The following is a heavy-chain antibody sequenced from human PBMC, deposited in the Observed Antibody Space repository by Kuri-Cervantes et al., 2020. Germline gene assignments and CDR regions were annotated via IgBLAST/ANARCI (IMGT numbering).Heavy chain of an antibody. CDR2: INPNSGGT. CDR3: ARVDCSSTSCYESYYYGMDV. Sequence: GGSLRLSCKASGYTFTGYYMHWVRQAPGQGLEWMGWINPNSGGTNYAQKFQGRVTMTRDTSISTAYMELSRLRSDDTAVYYCARVDCSSTSCYESYYYGMDVWGQGTTVTVSS. V-gene: IGHV1-2*02. D-gene: IGHD2-2*01. J-gene: IGHJ6*02. CDR1: GYTFTGYY.